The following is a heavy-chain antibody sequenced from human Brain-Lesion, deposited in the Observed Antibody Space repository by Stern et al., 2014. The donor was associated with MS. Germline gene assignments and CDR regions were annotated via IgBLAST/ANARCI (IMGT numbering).Heavy chain of an antibody. Sequence: QVQLEESGPGLVKPSQTLSLTCTVSGGSISSGNYYWSWIRQHPGKGLEWIGSIYHSGSTYYNPPLKSRVTTSIDTSKNQFSLKLSSVTAADTAVYYCARGSREVLLHRFYFDYWGQGTLVTVSS. D-gene: IGHD1-26*01. J-gene: IGHJ4*02. CDR3: ARGSREVLLHRFYFDY. CDR2: IYHSGST. V-gene: IGHV4-31*03. CDR1: GGSISSGNYY.